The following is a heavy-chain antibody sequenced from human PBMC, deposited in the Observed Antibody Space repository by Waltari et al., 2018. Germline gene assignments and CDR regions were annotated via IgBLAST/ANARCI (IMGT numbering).Heavy chain of an antibody. CDR1: GFTFSSYW. V-gene: IGHV3-74*01. Sequence: EVQLVESGGGLVQPGGSLRLSCAASGFTFSSYWMHWVRQAPGKGLVWVSGINSDGSSTSYADSMKGRFTISRDNAKNKLYLQMNSLRAEDTAVYYCARGGYIVVVTPHDYWGQGTLVTVSS. J-gene: IGHJ4*02. CDR3: ARGGYIVVVTPHDY. CDR2: INSDGSST. D-gene: IGHD2-21*02.